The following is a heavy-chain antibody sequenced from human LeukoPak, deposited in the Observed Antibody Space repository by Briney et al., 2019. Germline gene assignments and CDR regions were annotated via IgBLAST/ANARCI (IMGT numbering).Heavy chain of an antibody. CDR3: AQAYSSGWPFNFDY. V-gene: IGHV2-70*04. CDR2: IDWDDDK. CDR1: GFSLSTRGMR. Sequence: ESGPALVKPPQTLTLTCTFSGFSLSTRGMRVGWIRQPPGKALEWLPRIDWDDDKFYSTSLKTRLTISKDTSKNQVVLTMTNMDPVDTATYYCAQAYSSGWPFNFDYWGQGTLVTVSS. D-gene: IGHD6-19*01. J-gene: IGHJ4*02.